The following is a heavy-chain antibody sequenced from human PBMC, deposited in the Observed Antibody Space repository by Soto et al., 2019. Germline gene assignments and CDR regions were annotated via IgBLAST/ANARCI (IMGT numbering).Heavy chain of an antibody. V-gene: IGHV1-2*02. Sequence: ASVKVSCKASGYMFTGFYLHWVRQAPGQGLEWMGWINPNNGVTTYAKDFQGRVTMTRDSSISTAYMELSSLRSDDTAVYFCAAAAIPVAGRHPDFWGQGTVVTVSS. CDR2: INPNNGVT. CDR1: GYMFTGFY. D-gene: IGHD6-19*01. J-gene: IGHJ4*02. CDR3: AAAAIPVAGRHPDF.